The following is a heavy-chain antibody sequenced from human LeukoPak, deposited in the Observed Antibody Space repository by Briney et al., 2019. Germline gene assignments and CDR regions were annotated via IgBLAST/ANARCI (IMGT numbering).Heavy chain of an antibody. CDR2: IIPIFGTA. J-gene: IGHJ4*02. CDR3: ARGVYGSSGFSFDY. V-gene: IGHV1-69*13. CDR1: GGTFSSYA. Sequence: VASVKVSCKASGGTFSSYAISWVQQAPGQGLEWMGGIIPIFGTANYAQKFQGRVTITADESTSTAYMELSSLRSEDTAVYYCARGVYGSSGFSFDYWGQGTLVTVSS. D-gene: IGHD6-19*01.